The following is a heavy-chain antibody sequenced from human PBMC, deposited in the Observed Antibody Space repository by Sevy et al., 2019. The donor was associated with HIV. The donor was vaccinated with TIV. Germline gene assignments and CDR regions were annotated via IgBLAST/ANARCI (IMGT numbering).Heavy chain of an antibody. CDR2: IYYSGST. J-gene: IGHJ4*02. CDR3: TKGDTAMVT. Sequence: SETLSLTCTVSGGSISSYYWSWIRQPPGKGLEWIGSIYYSGSTNYNPSLKSRVTISVDTSKNQFSLKLSSVTAADTAVYYCTKGDTAMVTWGQGTLVTVSS. CDR1: GGSISSYY. D-gene: IGHD5-18*01. V-gene: IGHV4-59*01.